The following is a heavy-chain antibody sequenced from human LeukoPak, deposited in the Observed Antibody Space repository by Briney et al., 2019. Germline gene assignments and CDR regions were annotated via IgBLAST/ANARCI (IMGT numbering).Heavy chain of an antibody. J-gene: IGHJ6*03. CDR1: GYSISSGYY. CDR3: AKDRGSSWGFRRYYYYYMDV. CDR2: IYHSGST. V-gene: IGHV4-38-2*02. Sequence: PSETLSLTCTVSGYSISSGYYWGWIRQPPGKGLEWIGSIYHSGSTYYNPSLKSRVTISVDTSKNQFSLKLSSVTAADTAVYYCAKDRGSSWGFRRYYYYYMDVWGKGTTVTISS. D-gene: IGHD6-13*01.